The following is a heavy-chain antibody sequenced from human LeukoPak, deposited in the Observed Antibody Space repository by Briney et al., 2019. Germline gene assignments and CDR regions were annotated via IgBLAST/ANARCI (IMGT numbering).Heavy chain of an antibody. J-gene: IGHJ6*03. CDR3: SRDNLEDDYYYYMDV. CDR1: GFTFSSYS. D-gene: IGHD1-14*01. CDR2: ISASSSYI. V-gene: IGHV3-21*01. Sequence: GGSLRLSCTASGFTFSSYSMNWVRQTPGKGLEGVSSISASSSYIYYADSVEGRFTISRDNAKNSLYLQMNSLRAEDTAVYYCSRDNLEDDYYYYMDVWGKGTTVTVS.